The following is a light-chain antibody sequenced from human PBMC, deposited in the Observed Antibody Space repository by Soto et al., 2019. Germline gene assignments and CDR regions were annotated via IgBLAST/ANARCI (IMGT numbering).Light chain of an antibody. J-gene: IGLJ3*02. CDR3: QTWGTGLRV. CDR2: LNSDGSH. CDR1: SGHSSFA. V-gene: IGLV4-69*01. Sequence: QLVLTQSPSASASLGASVKLTCTLSSGHSSFAIAWHQQQPEKGPRYLMKLNSDGSHSKGDGIPDRFSGSSSGAERYLTISSLQSEDEADYYWQTWGTGLRVFGGGTQLTVL.